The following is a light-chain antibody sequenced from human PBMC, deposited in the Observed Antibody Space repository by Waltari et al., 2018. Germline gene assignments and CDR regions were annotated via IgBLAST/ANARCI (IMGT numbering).Light chain of an antibody. CDR2: DVN. Sequence: QSALTQPASVSGSPGQSHPISCTGTSNYVGGYNYVSWYQQSPGKAPKCIVYDVNKRPSGVSNRFSGSKSGNTASLTISGLQAEDEADYYCSSYTSRTTLVFGGGTRLNVL. V-gene: IGLV2-14*01. CDR3: SSYTSRTTLV. CDR1: SNYVGGYNY. J-gene: IGLJ2*01.